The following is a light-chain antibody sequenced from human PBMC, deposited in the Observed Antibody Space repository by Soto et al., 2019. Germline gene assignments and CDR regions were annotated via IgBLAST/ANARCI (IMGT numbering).Light chain of an antibody. CDR1: QSISSG. Sequence: DIQMTQSPSTLSASVGDRVTIPCRASQSISSGLAWYQQKPGKAPKLLIYKASSLESGVPSRFSGSESGTEFTLTISSLQPDDFATYYCQQYNSYSPYTFGQGTKLEIK. J-gene: IGKJ2*01. CDR3: QQYNSYSPYT. V-gene: IGKV1-5*03. CDR2: KAS.